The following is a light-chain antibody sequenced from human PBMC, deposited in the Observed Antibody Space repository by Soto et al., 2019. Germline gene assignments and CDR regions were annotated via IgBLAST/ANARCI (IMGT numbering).Light chain of an antibody. CDR3: SSYTSSSTREV. Sequence: QSALTQPASVSGSPGQSITISCTGTSSDVGGYNYVSWYQQHPGKAPKLMIYDVSNRPSGVSNRFSGSKSGNTASLTISGLQAEDEAAYYCSSYTSSSTREVFGGGTKLTVL. CDR1: SSDVGGYNY. CDR2: DVS. J-gene: IGLJ2*01. V-gene: IGLV2-14*01.